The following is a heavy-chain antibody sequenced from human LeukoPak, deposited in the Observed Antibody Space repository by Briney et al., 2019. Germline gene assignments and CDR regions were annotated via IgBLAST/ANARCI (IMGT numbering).Heavy chain of an antibody. V-gene: IGHV3-23*01. CDR2: ISGSGGST. D-gene: IGHD3-3*01. CDR1: GFTFSDAW. CDR3: AKDKDDFWSGYYPFDY. J-gene: IGHJ4*02. Sequence: PGGSLRLSCAASGFTFSDAWMSWVRQAPGKGLEWVSAISGSGGSTYYADSVKGRFTISRDNSKNTLYLQMNSLRAEDTAVYYCAKDKDDFWSGYYPFDYWGQGTLVTVSS.